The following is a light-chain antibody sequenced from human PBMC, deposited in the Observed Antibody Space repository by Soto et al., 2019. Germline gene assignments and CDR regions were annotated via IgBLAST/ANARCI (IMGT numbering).Light chain of an antibody. CDR2: AAS. Sequence: DIQMTQSPSSVPASVGDRVTITCRASQGIRNWLAWYQQTPGKAPELLIFAASSMQSGVPSRFSGRGSGTGFTLTIDSLQPEDFATYYCQQTDSFPLSFGGGTKVDIK. CDR3: QQTDSFPLS. J-gene: IGKJ4*01. CDR1: QGIRNW. V-gene: IGKV1D-12*01.